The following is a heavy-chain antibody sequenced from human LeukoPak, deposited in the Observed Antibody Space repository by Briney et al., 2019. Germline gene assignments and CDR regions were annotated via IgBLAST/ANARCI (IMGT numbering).Heavy chain of an antibody. Sequence: SVTLSCKAAGSSFTSYAISLVRQAPGQGLEWMGGIIPIFGTANYSQKFQGRVTITVDKSTSTAYMELSSLRSEDTAVYYCARDHCVILTGYYAPTYWGEGTLVTVSS. V-gene: IGHV1-69*06. CDR1: GSSFTSYA. J-gene: IGHJ4*02. D-gene: IGHD3-9*01. CDR2: IIPIFGTA. CDR3: ARDHCVILTGYYAPTY.